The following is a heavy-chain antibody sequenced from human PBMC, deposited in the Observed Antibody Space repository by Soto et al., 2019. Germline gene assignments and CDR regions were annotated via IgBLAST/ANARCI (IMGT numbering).Heavy chain of an antibody. CDR2: IYYSGST. Sequence: KPSETLSLTCTVSGGSISSYYWSWIRQPPGKGLEWIGYIYYSGSTNYNPSLKSRVTISVDTSKNQFSLKLSSVTAADTAVYYCARDSCSGYDCGPPDHWFDPWGQGTLVTVSS. V-gene: IGHV4-59*01. D-gene: IGHD5-12*01. CDR3: ARDSCSGYDCGPPDHWFDP. CDR1: GGSISSYY. J-gene: IGHJ5*02.